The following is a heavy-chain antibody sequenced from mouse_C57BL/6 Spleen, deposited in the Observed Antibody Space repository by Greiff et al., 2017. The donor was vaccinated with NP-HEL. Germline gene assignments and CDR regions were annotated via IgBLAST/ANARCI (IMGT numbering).Heavy chain of an antibody. CDR3: ARRGYDYDAWFAY. J-gene: IGHJ3*01. Sequence: EVQGVESGGGLVKPGGSLKLSCAASGFTFSDYGMHWVRQAPEKGLEWVAYISSGSSTIYYADTVKGRFTISRDNAKNTLFLQMTSLRSEDTARYYCARRGYDYDAWFAYWGQGTLVTVSA. CDR2: ISSGSSTI. D-gene: IGHD2-4*01. V-gene: IGHV5-17*01. CDR1: GFTFSDYG.